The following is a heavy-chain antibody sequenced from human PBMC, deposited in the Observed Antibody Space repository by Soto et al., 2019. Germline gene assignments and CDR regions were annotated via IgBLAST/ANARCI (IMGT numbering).Heavy chain of an antibody. CDR3: ACGGYSGSRRAFDI. V-gene: IGHV3-64*01. J-gene: IGHJ3*02. D-gene: IGHD5-12*01. CDR1: GFTFSSYA. Sequence: GGSLRLSCAASGFTFSSYAMHWVRQAPGKGLEYVSAISSNGGSTYYANSVKGRFTISRDNSKNTLYLQMGSLRAEDMAVYYCACGGYSGSRRAFDIWGQGTMVTVSS. CDR2: ISSNGGST.